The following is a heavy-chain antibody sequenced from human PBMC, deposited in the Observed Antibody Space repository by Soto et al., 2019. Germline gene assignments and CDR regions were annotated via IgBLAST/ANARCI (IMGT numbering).Heavy chain of an antibody. V-gene: IGHV5-10-1*01. D-gene: IGHD3-3*01. Sequence: PGESLKISCXGSGYSFTSYWISWVRQMPGKGLEWMGRIDPSDSYTNYSPSFQGHVTISADKSISTAYLQWSSLKASDTAMYYCARSSRVRPYYDFWSGPSHARGGMDVWGQGTTVTVSS. CDR3: ARSSRVRPYYDFWSGPSHARGGMDV. CDR2: IDPSDSYT. J-gene: IGHJ6*02. CDR1: GYSFTSYW.